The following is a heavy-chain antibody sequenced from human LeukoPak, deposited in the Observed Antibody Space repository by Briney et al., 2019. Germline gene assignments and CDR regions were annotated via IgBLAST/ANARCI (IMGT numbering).Heavy chain of an antibody. CDR3: ARGHGGSYYVFDF. J-gene: IGHJ4*02. CDR2: IYYSGST. Sequence: SETLSLTCTVSGGSISSYYWIWIRQPPGKGLERIGYIYYSGSTNYTPSLKSRVTISVDTSKDQFSLKLSSVTAADTAVYYCARGHGGSYYVFDFWGQGTLVTVSS. CDR1: GGSISSYY. D-gene: IGHD1-26*01. V-gene: IGHV4-59*01.